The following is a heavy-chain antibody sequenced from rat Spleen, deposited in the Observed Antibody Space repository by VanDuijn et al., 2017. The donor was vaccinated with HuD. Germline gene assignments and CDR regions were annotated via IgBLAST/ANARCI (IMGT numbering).Heavy chain of an antibody. V-gene: IGHV5-29*01. Sequence: EVQLVESDGGLVQPGRSLKLSCAASGFTFSDFFMAWVRQAPTKGLEWVATTSSDGRRNYYRDSVKGRFTISRDDAKSTLYLQMNSLRSEDTATYYCTRGWRYNYDWFAYWGQGTLVTVSS. J-gene: IGHJ3*01. D-gene: IGHD1-5*01. CDR3: TRGWRYNYDWFAY. CDR2: TSSDGRRN. CDR1: GFTFSDFF.